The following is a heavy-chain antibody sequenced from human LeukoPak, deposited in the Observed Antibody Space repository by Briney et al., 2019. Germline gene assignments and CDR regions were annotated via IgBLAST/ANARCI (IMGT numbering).Heavy chain of an antibody. J-gene: IGHJ5*02. CDR2: INHSGST. D-gene: IGHD2-15*01. V-gene: IGHV4-34*01. CDR3: ARVSPSGPNLGYCSGGSCYLTWFDP. CDR1: GGSFSGYY. Sequence: SETLSLTCAVYGGSFSGYYWSWIRQPPGKGLEWIGEINHSGSTYYNPSLKSRVTISVDTSKNQFSLKLSSVTAADTAVYYCARVSPSGPNLGYCSGGSCYLTWFDPWGQGTLVTVSS.